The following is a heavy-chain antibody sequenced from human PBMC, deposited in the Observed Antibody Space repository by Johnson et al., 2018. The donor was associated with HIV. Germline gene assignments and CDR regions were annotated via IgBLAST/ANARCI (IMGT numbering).Heavy chain of an antibody. D-gene: IGHD1-1*01. CDR3: AVLTTGGLRVGNFDI. J-gene: IGHJ3*02. V-gene: IGHV3-11*04. CDR2: ISSSGVTT. Sequence: QMQLVESGGGLVQPGGSLRLSCAASGFTFSDYYMSWIRQAPGKGLEWVSYISSSGVTTYYAESLKGRFTISRDNAKNTLYLQMDSLRIEDTAVYYCAVLTTGGLRVGNFDIWGQGKMVTVSS. CDR1: GFTFSDYY.